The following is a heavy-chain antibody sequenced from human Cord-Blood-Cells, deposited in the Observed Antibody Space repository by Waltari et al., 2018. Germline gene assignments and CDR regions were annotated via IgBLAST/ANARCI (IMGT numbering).Heavy chain of an antibody. CDR3: ARGWRYCSSTSCYYYYGMDV. D-gene: IGHD2-2*01. Sequence: QVQLQQWGAGLLKPSETLSLTCAVYGGSFSGYYWSWIRQHPGKGLEWIGEINHSGRTNYNPSLKSRVTISVDTSKNRFSLKLSSVTAADTAVYYCARGWRYCSSTSCYYYYGMDVWGQGTTVTVSS. CDR1: GGSFSGYY. J-gene: IGHJ6*02. V-gene: IGHV4-34*01. CDR2: INHSGRT.